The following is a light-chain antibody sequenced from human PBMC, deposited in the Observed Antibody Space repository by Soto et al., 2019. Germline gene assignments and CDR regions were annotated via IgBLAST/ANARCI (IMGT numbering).Light chain of an antibody. CDR3: RQYNRWPTIT. CDR2: GAS. CDR1: QSVSSN. Sequence: EIVLTQSPGTLSLSPGERATLSCRASQSVSSNLAWYQQKPGQAPRLLFYGASTRATGIPAGFSGSGFGTEFTLTISSLQSEDFAVYYCRQYNRWPTITFGQGTRLEIK. J-gene: IGKJ5*01. V-gene: IGKV3-15*01.